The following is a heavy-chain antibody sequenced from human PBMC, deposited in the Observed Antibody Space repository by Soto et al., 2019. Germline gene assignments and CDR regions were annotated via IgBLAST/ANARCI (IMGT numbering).Heavy chain of an antibody. CDR1: GFNFSDYA. Sequence: GGSLRLSCAASGFNFSDYAMHWVRQAPGKGLEWLAIISYEGSNKYSAGSVKGRFTISRDNSKNTLYLQMNSLRPEDTAVYYCAKDCATPVAGRFLDSWGQGTPVTVSS. V-gene: IGHV3-30*18. J-gene: IGHJ4*02. CDR2: ISYEGSNK. D-gene: IGHD6-19*01. CDR3: AKDCATPVAGRFLDS.